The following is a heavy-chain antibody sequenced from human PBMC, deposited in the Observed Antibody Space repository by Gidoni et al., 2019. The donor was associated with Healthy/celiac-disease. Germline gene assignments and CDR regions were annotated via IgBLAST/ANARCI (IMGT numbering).Heavy chain of an antibody. CDR2: IRSKAYGGTT. V-gene: IGHV3-49*03. CDR1: GFTFGDYA. J-gene: IGHJ4*02. CDR3: TRVWAAAGTQYYDY. Sequence: ESGGGLVQPGRSLRLSCTASGFTFGDYAMSWFRQAPGKGLEWVGFIRSKAYGGTTEYAASVKGRFTISRDDSKSIAYLQMNSLKTEDTAVYYCTRVWAAAGTQYYDYWGQGTLVTVSS. D-gene: IGHD6-13*01.